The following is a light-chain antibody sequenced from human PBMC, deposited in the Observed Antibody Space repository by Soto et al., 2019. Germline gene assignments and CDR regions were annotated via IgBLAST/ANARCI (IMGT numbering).Light chain of an antibody. CDR1: QSVSSS. J-gene: IGKJ2*01. CDR2: DSS. V-gene: IGKV3-15*01. Sequence: VMTQSPATLSVSPGERATLSCRASQSVSSSLAWYQQKPGQVPRLLIYDSSTRATGIPARFSGSGSGTDFTLTISSLQSEDFAVYYCQQYNDWPPYTFGQGTKLEI. CDR3: QQYNDWPPYT.